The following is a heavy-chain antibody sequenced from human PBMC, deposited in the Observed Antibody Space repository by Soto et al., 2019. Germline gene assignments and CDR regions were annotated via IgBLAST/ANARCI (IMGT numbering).Heavy chain of an antibody. CDR3: ARQGFGELPGLVDV. CDR1: GGPMNNYY. J-gene: IGHJ6*02. Sequence: QVQLQESGPGLVKPSETLSLTCTISGGPMNNYYCSWFRQPRGQGLEWIGYMGYNGFTRYNPSLRSRAAISLATAKNPFPLNLSSVTAAATALYYCARQGFGELPGLVDVWGQGITVTVSS. D-gene: IGHD3-10*01. CDR2: MGYNGFT. V-gene: IGHV4-59*08.